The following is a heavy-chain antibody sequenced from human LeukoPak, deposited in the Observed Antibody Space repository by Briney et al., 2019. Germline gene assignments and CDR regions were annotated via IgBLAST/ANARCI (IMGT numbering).Heavy chain of an antibody. CDR1: GFTFSTYW. Sequence: GGSLRLSCAASGFTFSTYWMHWVRQAPGKGLEWVSYISSSSSTIYYADSVKGRFTISRDNAKNSLYLQMNSLRAEDTAVYYCARGGVVYYDSSGYYYGGSFDYWGQGTLVTVSS. V-gene: IGHV3-48*01. CDR2: ISSSSSTI. CDR3: ARGGVVYYDSSGYYYGGSFDY. J-gene: IGHJ4*02. D-gene: IGHD3-22*01.